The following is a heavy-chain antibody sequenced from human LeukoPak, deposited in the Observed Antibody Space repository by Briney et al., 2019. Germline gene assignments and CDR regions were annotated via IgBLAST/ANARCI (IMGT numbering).Heavy chain of an antibody. CDR3: ATEDYYGSGSYP. Sequence: ASVKVSCKVSGYTLTELSMHWVRQAPGKGLEGMGGFDPEDGETIYAQKFQGRVTITEDTSTDTAYMELSSLRSEDTAVYYCATEDYYGSGSYPWGQGTLVTVSS. D-gene: IGHD3-10*01. CDR2: FDPEDGET. V-gene: IGHV1-24*01. CDR1: GYTLTELS. J-gene: IGHJ5*02.